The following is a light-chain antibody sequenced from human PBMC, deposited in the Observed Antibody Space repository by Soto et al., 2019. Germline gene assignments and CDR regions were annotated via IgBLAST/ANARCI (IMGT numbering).Light chain of an antibody. CDR1: QSVGSK. CDR3: QQYNNWPPQYT. CDR2: GAS. V-gene: IGKV3-15*01. Sequence: EIVMTQSPATLSVSPGERATLSCRASQSVGSKLAWYQQKPGQAPRLLIYGASTRATGIPARLSGSGSGTEFTLTISSLQSEDFAVYYCQQYNNWPPQYTFGQGTKLEIK. J-gene: IGKJ2*01.